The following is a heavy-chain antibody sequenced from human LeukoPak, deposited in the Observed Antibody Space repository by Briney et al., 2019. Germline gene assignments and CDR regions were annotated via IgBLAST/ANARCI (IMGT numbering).Heavy chain of an antibody. CDR1: GFTFNSYS. J-gene: IGHJ6*02. CDR3: ARDRRYYYGSGSYYTPYGMDV. D-gene: IGHD3-10*01. V-gene: IGHV3-21*04. CDR2: ISSSSGYI. Sequence: GGSLRLSCAASGFTFNSYSMNWVRQTPGKGLEWVSSISSSSGYINYADSVKGRFTISRDNSKNTLYLQMNSLRAEDTAVYYCARDRRYYYGSGSYYTPYGMDVWGQGTTVTVSS.